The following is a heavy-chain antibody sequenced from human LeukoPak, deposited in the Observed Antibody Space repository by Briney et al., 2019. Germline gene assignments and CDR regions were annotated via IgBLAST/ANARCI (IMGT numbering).Heavy chain of an antibody. J-gene: IGHJ4*02. Sequence: ASVKVSYKASGYTFTAYYIHWVRQAPGQGLEYMGWINPNSGGTKYAQEFQGRVTMTRDTSISTAYMELTWLRSDDTALYYCANLLGSGNPLDYWGQGTLVTVSS. V-gene: IGHV1-2*02. CDR1: GYTFTAYY. CDR3: ANLLGSGNPLDY. D-gene: IGHD3-10*01. CDR2: INPNSGGT.